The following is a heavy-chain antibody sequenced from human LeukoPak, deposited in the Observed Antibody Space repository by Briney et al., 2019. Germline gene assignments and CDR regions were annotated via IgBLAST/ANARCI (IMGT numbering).Heavy chain of an antibody. D-gene: IGHD5-24*01. CDR3: AKSRDGFDYFDY. CDR2: ISGSGGST. CDR1: GFTFSSYA. Sequence: GGSLRLSCAASGFTFSSYAMSWVRQAPGKGLEWVSAISGSGGSTYYADSVKGRFTISRDNSKDTLYLQMNSLRAEDTAVYYCAKSRDGFDYFDYWGQGTLVTVSS. J-gene: IGHJ4*02. V-gene: IGHV3-23*01.